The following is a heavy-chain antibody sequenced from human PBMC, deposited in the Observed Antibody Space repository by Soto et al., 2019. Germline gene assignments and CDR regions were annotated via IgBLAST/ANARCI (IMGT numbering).Heavy chain of an antibody. CDR3: AREFEDLASRWGGNYFDY. V-gene: IGHV1-46*02. CDR1: AYTFDNYY. D-gene: IGHD3-3*02. Sequence: QVQLVQSGAEVKKPGASVKVSCKASAYTFDNYYMHWVRQAPGQGLEWMGSINPTGSSTFYAPKFQGRVTLTRDTSTTTVYMELRGLRSEDTAFYYCAREFEDLASRWGGNYFDYWGQGTLVTVSS. CDR2: INPTGSST. J-gene: IGHJ4*02.